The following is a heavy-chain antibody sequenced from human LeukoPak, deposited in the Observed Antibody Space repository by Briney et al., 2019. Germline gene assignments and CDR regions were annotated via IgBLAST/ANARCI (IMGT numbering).Heavy chain of an antibody. CDR3: ARAGRYFDY. CDR1: GFTFSSYE. CDR2: ISSSGSTI. Sequence: GGSLRLSCAASGFTFSSYEMNWVRQAPGKGLEWVSFISSSGSTICYADSVKGRFTISRDNAKNSLYLQMNSLRAEDTAIYYCARAGRYFDYWGQGTLVTVSS. V-gene: IGHV3-48*03. J-gene: IGHJ4*02.